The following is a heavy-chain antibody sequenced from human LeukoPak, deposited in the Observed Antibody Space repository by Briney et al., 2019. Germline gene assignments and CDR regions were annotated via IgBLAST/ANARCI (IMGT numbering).Heavy chain of an antibody. CDR2: TIMTGTTI. CDR3: ARMRRDLAKGDYFYYYYMDV. CDR1: GFTFSDYY. D-gene: IGHD3-16*01. V-gene: IGHV3-11*04. Sequence: PGGSLRLPCAASGFTFSDYYMTWIRQAPGKGLEWVSYTIMTGTTIYYADSVKGRFTISRDNANNSLDLQMNSLRAEDTAVYYCARMRRDLAKGDYFYYYYMDVWGKGTTVIVSS. J-gene: IGHJ6*03.